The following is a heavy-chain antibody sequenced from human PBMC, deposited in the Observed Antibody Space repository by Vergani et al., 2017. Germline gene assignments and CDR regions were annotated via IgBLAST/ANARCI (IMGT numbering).Heavy chain of an antibody. D-gene: IGHD3-10*01. CDR2: INPNSGGT. CDR1: GYTFTGYY. Sequence: QVQLVQSGAEVKKPGASVKVSCKASGYTFTGYYMHWVRQAPGQGLEWMGWINPNSGGTNYAQKFQGRVTMTRDTSISTAYMELSSLRSEDTAVYYCAARARITMVRGEEDWLDPWGQGTLVTVSS. CDR3: AARARITMVRGEEDWLDP. J-gene: IGHJ5*02. V-gene: IGHV1-2*02.